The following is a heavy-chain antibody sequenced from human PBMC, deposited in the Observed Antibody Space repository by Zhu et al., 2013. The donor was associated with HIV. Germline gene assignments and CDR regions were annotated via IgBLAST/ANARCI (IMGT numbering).Heavy chain of an antibody. CDR3: ARGRYYYDHAGYYHEYFQL. Sequence: QVQLVQSGAEVMKPGASVKVSCRASGYVFTSFGISWLRQAPGQSLQWMGWISGYNGKTNYARNLQDRVTMTVDISSSTAYLELRSLRSDDTAIYYCARGRYYYDHAGYYHEYFQLWGQGTLVSVSS. D-gene: IGHD3-22*01. CDR2: ISGYNGKT. J-gene: IGHJ1*01. CDR1: GYVFTSFG. V-gene: IGHV1-18*01.